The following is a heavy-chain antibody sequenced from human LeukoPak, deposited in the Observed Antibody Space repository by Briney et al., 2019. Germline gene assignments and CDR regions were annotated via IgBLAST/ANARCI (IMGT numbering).Heavy chain of an antibody. V-gene: IGHV3-7*01. CDR1: GFTFSSYW. CDR3: ARDSVTMMLLSDDAFDN. D-gene: IGHD3-22*01. CDR2: IKQDGSEK. J-gene: IGHJ3*02. Sequence: PGGSLRLSCAASGFTFSSYWMSWVRQAPGKGLEWVANIKQDGSEKYYVDSVKGRFTISRDNAKNSLYLQMNSLRAEDTAVYYCARDSVTMMLLSDDAFDNWGQGTMVTVSS.